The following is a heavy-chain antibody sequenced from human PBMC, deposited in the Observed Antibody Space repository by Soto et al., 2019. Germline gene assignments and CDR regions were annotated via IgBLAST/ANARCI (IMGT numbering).Heavy chain of an antibody. D-gene: IGHD2-21*01. CDR2: IYHSGST. Sequence: SETLSLTCTVSGGSINSYYWSWIRQPPGKGLEWIGYIYHSGSTNYNPSLKSRVTISVDTSKNQFSLKLSSVTAADTAVYYCARENYGGDSREYWGQGTPVTVSS. CDR3: ARENYGGDSREY. V-gene: IGHV4-59*01. CDR1: GGSINSYY. J-gene: IGHJ4*02.